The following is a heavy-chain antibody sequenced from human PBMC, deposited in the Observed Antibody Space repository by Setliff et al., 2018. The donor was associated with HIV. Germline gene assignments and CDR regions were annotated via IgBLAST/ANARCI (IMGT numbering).Heavy chain of an antibody. V-gene: IGHV1-46*01. J-gene: IGHJ4*02. D-gene: IGHD6-13*01. CDR2: INPSGGRT. Sequence: GASVKVSCKASGYSFSDYYIHWVRQAPGEGLEWMGLINPSGGRTTYAQNFQSRVTITRDTSANTAYMELSNLRSEDTAIYYCLRRATAAEVFDYWGQGTLVTVSS. CDR3: LRRATAAEVFDY. CDR1: GYSFSDYY.